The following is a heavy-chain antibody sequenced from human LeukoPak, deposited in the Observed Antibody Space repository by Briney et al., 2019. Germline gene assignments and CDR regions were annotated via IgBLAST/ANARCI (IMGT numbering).Heavy chain of an antibody. CDR2: IYPGDSDT. CDR3: ARHDGYYYDSSGYLN. J-gene: IGHJ4*02. CDR1: GYSFTSYW. D-gene: IGHD3-22*01. V-gene: IGHV5-51*01. Sequence: GESLKISCQGSGYSFTSYWIGWVRQMPGKGLEWMGIIYPGDSDTRYSPSFRGQVTISADKSISTAYLQWSSLKASDTAMYYCARHDGYYYDSSGYLNWGQGTLVTVSS.